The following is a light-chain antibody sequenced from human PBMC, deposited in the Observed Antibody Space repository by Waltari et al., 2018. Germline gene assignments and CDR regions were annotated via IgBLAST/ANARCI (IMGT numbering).Light chain of an antibody. V-gene: IGLV1-40*01. Sequence: QSVLTQPPSVSGAPGQRVTISCTGTTYTIGPNYDVHWYQQLPGTAPRLLIHGNDERPSGVHERLSASRSCNSASMAITALQAEDEADYYCHSHDSSLSAVFGTGTKLTVL. CDR2: GND. CDR1: TYTIGPNYD. CDR3: HSHDSSLSAV. J-gene: IGLJ1*01.